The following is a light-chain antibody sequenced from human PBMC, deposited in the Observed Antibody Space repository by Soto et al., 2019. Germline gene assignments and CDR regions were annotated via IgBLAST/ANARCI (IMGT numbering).Light chain of an antibody. CDR1: QSVSIT. Sequence: IVMTQSTPTLSVTTGESATLSCRASQSVSITLAWYQQKPGKAPRLLIYDTSTRATGIPARFSGSGSGTDFTLTISRLEPEDFAVYYCQQYASSIWTFGQGTKVDI. V-gene: IGKV3-15*01. CDR2: DTS. CDR3: QQYASSIWT. J-gene: IGKJ1*01.